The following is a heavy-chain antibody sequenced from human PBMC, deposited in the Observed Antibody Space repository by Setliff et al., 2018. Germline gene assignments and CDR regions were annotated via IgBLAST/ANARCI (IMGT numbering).Heavy chain of an antibody. CDR3: VRHPYYDSSGYYSYFDY. V-gene: IGHV5-51*01. Sequence: PGESLKISCQGSGYTFTNYWIGWVRQMPGKGLEWMGILKPSDSGIRYSPSFQGQVTLSADTSIATAYLHWTSLKASDTAMYYCVRHPYYDSSGYYSYFDYWGQGALVTVSS. CDR2: LKPSDSGI. CDR1: GYTFTNYW. D-gene: IGHD3-22*01. J-gene: IGHJ4*02.